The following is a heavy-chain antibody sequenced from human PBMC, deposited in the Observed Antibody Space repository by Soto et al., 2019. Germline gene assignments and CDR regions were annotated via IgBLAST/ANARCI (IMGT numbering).Heavy chain of an antibody. CDR2: IGNGSSFT. V-gene: IGHV3-11*06. CDR3: VPHTSSYLDF. D-gene: IGHD3-10*01. J-gene: IGHJ4*02. CDR1: GLTSTDSY. Sequence: GGSLRLSCAASGLTSTDSYMSWIRQAPGKGLEWISYIGNGSSFTNYAESVRGRFTISRDYAKNSVFLQMNRLRVEDTGVYYCVPHTSSYLDFWGPGTLVTVSS.